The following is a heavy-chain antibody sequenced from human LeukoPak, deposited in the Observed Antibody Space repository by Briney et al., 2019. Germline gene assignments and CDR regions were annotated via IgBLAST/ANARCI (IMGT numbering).Heavy chain of an antibody. J-gene: IGHJ4*02. CDR2: ISAYNGNT. CDR1: GYTFSSHY. D-gene: IGHD1-26*01. Sequence: VASVKVSCKTSGYTFSSHYIHWVRQAPGQGLEWMGWISAYNGNTNYAQKLQGRVTMTTDTSTSTAYMELRSLMTDDTAVDYCARVGGSYSILWTPSYFDYWGQGTPVTVSS. CDR3: ARVGGSYSILWTPSYFDY. V-gene: IGHV1-18*04.